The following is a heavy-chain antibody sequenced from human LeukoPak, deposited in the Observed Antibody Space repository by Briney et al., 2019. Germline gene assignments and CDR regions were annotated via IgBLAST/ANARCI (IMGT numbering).Heavy chain of an antibody. CDR1: GYTFTSYG. CDR2: ISAYNGNT. D-gene: IGHD3-22*01. J-gene: IGHJ4*02. CDR3: ARDQSNTYYYDSSGYYPFDY. V-gene: IGHV1-18*01. Sequence: ASVKVSCKASGYTFTSYGISWVRQAPGQGLEWMGWISAYNGNTNYAQKLQGRVTMTTDTSTSTAYMELRSLRSDDTAVYYCARDQSNTYYYDSSGYYPFDYWGQGTLVTVSS.